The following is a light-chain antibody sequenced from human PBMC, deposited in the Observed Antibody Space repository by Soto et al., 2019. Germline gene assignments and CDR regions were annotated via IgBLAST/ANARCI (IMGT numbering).Light chain of an antibody. J-gene: IGKJ2*01. V-gene: IGKV1-27*01. CDR2: EAS. CDR3: QQYPGT. CDR1: QGIRHY. Sequence: DIQMTQSPSSLSASVGDRVTITCRASQGIRHYLAWYQQKPGKVPKLLIYEASNLQSGVPSRFRGGGSGTEFTLTISSLQPEDVATYYCQQYPGTFGQGTKLEIK.